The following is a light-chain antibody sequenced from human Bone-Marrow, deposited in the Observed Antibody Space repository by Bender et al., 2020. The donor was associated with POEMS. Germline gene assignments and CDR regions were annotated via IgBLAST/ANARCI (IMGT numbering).Light chain of an antibody. J-gene: IGLJ3*02. CDR3: CSKAGTWV. V-gene: IGLV2-23*01. CDR2: EGS. Sequence: QSALTQPPSASGSPGQSVTISCSGTSSDVGGYNLVSWYQQHPGKAPKLMIYEGSKRPSGVSTRFSACKAAHPASLTLAGLQAEDEADYSCCSKAGTWVFGAGTKLT. CDR1: SSDVGGYNL.